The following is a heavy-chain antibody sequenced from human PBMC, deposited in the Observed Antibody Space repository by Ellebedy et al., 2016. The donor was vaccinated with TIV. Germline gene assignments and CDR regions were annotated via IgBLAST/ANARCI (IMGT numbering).Heavy chain of an antibody. J-gene: IGHJ6*02. V-gene: IGHV1-18*04. CDR3: ARGVGYSFYYYYGMDV. D-gene: IGHD4-11*01. CDR1: GYTFTSYG. CDR2: ISAYNGNT. Sequence: ASVKVSXKASGYTFTSYGISWVRQAPGQGLEWMGWISAYNGNTNYAQKLQGRVTMTTDTSTSTAYMELRSLRSDDTAVYYCARGVGYSFYYYYGMDVWGQGTTVTVSS.